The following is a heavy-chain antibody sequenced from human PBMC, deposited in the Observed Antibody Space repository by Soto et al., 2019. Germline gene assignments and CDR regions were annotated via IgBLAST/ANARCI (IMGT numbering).Heavy chain of an antibody. Sequence: GESLKISCNGSGYSFAIYCIGLVLQMPGKGLEWMWIIHPGDSDTRYSPSFRGQVTISADKSASRAYLQWSSLEASDTAIYYCARLLAEYSASVGPWGQGTLVTVSS. CDR2: IHPGDSDT. CDR1: GYSFAIYC. D-gene: IGHD6-6*01. J-gene: IGHJ5*02. V-gene: IGHV5-51*01. CDR3: ARLLAEYSASVGP.